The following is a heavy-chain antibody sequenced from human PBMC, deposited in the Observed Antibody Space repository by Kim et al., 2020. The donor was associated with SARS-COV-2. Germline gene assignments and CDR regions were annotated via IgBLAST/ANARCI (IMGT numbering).Heavy chain of an antibody. Sequence: TVNGRLTNSEDNTQNTLYLEMTSLRAEDTAVYYCARDLAWLLAQDYWGQGTLVTVSS. J-gene: IGHJ4*02. V-gene: IGHV3-11*01. D-gene: IGHD3-3*01. CDR3: ARDLAWLLAQDY.